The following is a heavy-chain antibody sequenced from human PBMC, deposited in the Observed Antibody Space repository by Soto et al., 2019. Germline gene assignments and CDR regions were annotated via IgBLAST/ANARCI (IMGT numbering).Heavy chain of an antibody. Sequence: QVHLEQSGAEVKRPGSSVQVSCKTSGGPFSSYAISWVRQAPGQGLEWVGGIIPKIGTATYAQKFQERVRITADLSTYSVYMDMTNLKSEDTAVFYCVRGGGQLLILVDNWGQGTLVTASS. CDR3: VRGGGQLLILVDN. CDR1: GGPFSSYA. V-gene: IGHV1-69*01. CDR2: IIPKIGTA. D-gene: IGHD3-10*01. J-gene: IGHJ4*01.